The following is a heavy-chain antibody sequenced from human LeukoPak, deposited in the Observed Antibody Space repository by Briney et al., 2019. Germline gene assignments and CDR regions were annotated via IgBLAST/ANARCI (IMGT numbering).Heavy chain of an antibody. Sequence: GSLRLSCAASGFIFSSRWMSWVRQAPGKGLEWVANIKRDGSGEYYVDSVKGRFTISRDNAKNSLYLQMNSLRAEDTAVYYCASLLGDKTIFDYWGQGTLVTVSS. CDR3: ASLLGDKTIFDY. D-gene: IGHD1-26*01. J-gene: IGHJ4*02. CDR1: GFIFSSRW. CDR2: IKRDGSGE. V-gene: IGHV3-7*01.